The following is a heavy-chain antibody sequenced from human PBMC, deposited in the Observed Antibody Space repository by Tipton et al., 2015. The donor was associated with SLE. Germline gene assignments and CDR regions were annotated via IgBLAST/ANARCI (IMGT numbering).Heavy chain of an antibody. D-gene: IGHD4/OR15-4a*01. CDR1: GFTLSDYA. J-gene: IGHJ3*01. V-gene: IGHV3-33*08. CDR2: IWYDGSEK. Sequence: SLRLSCVVSGFTLSDYAMHWVRQAPGKGLEWVAVIWYDGSEKYYVDSVKGRFTISRDNSKNTLYLHMNSLRLEDTAVYYCAPYGANSKDAFDVWGQGTTVTVSS. CDR3: APYGANSKDAFDV.